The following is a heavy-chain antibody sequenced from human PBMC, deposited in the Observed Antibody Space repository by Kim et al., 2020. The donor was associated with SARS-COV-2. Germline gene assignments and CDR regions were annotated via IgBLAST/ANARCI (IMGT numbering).Heavy chain of an antibody. D-gene: IGHD3-22*01. J-gene: IGHJ3*02. CDR3: AKAQYYYDSSGYQDAFDI. Sequence: KGRFTISRDNSKNTLYLQMNSLRAEDTAVYYCAKAQYYYDSSGYQDAFDIWGQGTMVTVSS. V-gene: IGHV3-23*01.